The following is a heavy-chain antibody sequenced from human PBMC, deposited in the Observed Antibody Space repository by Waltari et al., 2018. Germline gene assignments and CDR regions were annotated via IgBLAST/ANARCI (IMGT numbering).Heavy chain of an antibody. V-gene: IGHV4-59*01. CDR2: IYYSGST. CDR3: ARVEAEYSSSSSDYYYYMDV. D-gene: IGHD6-6*01. Sequence: QVQLQESGPGLVKPSETLSLTCTVSGGSISSYYWSWIRQPPGKGLEWIGYIYYSGSTNYNPSLKSRVTISVDTSKNQFSLKLSSVTAADTAVYYCARVEAEYSSSSSDYYYYMDVWGKGTTVTVSS. CDR1: GGSISSYY. J-gene: IGHJ6*03.